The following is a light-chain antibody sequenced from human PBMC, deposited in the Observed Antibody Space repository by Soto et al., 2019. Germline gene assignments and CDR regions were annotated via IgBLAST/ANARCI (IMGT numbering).Light chain of an antibody. CDR2: GAS. Sequence: EIRLTQSPGTLSLSPGERATLSCRASQSVSSNYLAWYQQKPGQAPRLLIYGASSRATGIPDRFSGSGSGTDFTLTISRLEPEDFVVYYCQQYGSSPPLTFGGGTKVAIK. CDR3: QQYGSSPPLT. CDR1: QSVSSNY. J-gene: IGKJ4*01. V-gene: IGKV3-20*01.